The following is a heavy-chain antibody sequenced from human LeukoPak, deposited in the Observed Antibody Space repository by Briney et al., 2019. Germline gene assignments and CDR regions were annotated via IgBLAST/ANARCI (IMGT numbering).Heavy chain of an antibody. V-gene: IGHV1-18*04. CDR2: ISAYNGNT. Sequence: GGSVKVSCKASGYTFTSYGISWVRQAPGQGLEWMGWISAYNGNTNYAQKLQGRVTMTTDTSTSTAYMELRSLRSDDTAVYYCARDTSAAGFPYYFDYWGQGTLVTVSS. CDR3: ARDTSAAGFPYYFDY. CDR1: GYTFTSYG. D-gene: IGHD6-13*01. J-gene: IGHJ4*02.